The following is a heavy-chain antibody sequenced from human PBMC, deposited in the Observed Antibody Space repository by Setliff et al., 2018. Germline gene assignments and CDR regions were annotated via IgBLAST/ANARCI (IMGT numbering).Heavy chain of an antibody. CDR1: GYTFTSYA. CDR3: AREAFVVVPAALHYYYGMDV. D-gene: IGHD2-2*01. V-gene: IGHV1-3*01. Sequence: ASVKVSCKASGYTFTSYAMHWVRQAPGQRLEWMGWINAGNGNTKYSQKFQGRVTITRDTSASTAYMELSSVTAADTAVYYCAREAFVVVPAALHYYYGMDVWGQGTTVTVSS. J-gene: IGHJ6*02. CDR2: INAGNGNT.